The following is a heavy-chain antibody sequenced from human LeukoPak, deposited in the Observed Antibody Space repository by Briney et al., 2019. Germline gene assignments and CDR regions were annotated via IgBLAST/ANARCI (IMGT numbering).Heavy chain of an antibody. CDR2: IYSGGST. CDR1: GFTVSSNY. D-gene: IGHD5-18*01. Sequence: PGGSLRLSCAASGFTVSSNYMSWVRQAPGKGLEWVLVIYSGGSTYYADSVKGRFTISRDNSKNTLYLQMNSLRAEDTAVYYCARGRYSYAFDIWGQGTMVTVSS. J-gene: IGHJ3*02. V-gene: IGHV3-66*01. CDR3: ARGRYSYAFDI.